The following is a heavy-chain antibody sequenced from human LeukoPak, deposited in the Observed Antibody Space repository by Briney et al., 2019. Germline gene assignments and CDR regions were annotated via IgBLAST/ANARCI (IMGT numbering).Heavy chain of an antibody. J-gene: IGHJ4*02. CDR2: IWYDGSNK. V-gene: IGHV3-33*01. CDR1: GFTFSSYG. CDR3: AREWDY. Sequence: AGGSLRLSCAASGFTFSSYGMHWVRQAPGKGLEWVAVIWYDGSNKYYADSVKGRFTISRDNAKNSLYLQMNSLRAEDTAVYYCAREWDYWGQGTLVTVSS.